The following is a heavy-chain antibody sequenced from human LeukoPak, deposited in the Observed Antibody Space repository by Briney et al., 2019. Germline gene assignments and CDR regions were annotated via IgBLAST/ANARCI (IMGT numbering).Heavy chain of an antibody. CDR1: GLTFDQYA. CDR3: AKALPYDILTGPLDY. J-gene: IGHJ4*02. Sequence: GGSLRLSCAASGLTFDQYAMHWVRQAPGKGLEWVSTITWNSRKKSYAESVKGRFTISRDNARNSLYLQMNSLRPEDTAVYYCAKALPYDILTGPLDYWGQGTLVTVSS. CDR2: ITWNSRKK. D-gene: IGHD3-9*01. V-gene: IGHV3-9*01.